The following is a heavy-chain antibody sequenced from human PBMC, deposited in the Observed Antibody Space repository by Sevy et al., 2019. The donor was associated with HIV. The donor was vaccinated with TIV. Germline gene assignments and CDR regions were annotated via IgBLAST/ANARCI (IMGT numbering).Heavy chain of an antibody. J-gene: IGHJ4*02. CDR2: ISISGRTM. CDR1: GFTFSDYY. V-gene: IGHV3-11*01. D-gene: IGHD3-10*01. CDR3: AREVDGVRGVFDY. Sequence: GGSLRLSCAAAGFTFSDYYMNWIRQAPGKGLEWVSYISISGRTMYYADSVKGRFTISRDNAKNSLYLQMNSLRAEDRAVYYCAREVDGVRGVFDYWGQGTLVTVSS.